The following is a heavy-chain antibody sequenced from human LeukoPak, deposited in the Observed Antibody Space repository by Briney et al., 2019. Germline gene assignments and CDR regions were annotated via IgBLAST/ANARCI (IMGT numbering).Heavy chain of an antibody. CDR3: ARQDGYGLYYFDY. V-gene: IGHV5-51*01. J-gene: IGHJ4*02. CDR1: GYTFPTYW. CDR2: ILPGDSDT. D-gene: IGHD5-18*01. Sequence: GESLKISCKGSGYTFPTYWIGWVRQMPGKGPEWMGIILPGDSDTRYSPSFQGQVTISADKSISTAYLQWNSLKASDTAVYFCARQDGYGLYYFDYWGQGALVTVSS.